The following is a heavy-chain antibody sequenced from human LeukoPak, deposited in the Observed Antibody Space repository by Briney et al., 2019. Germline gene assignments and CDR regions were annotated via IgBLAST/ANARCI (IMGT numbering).Heavy chain of an antibody. CDR1: GDSISDPSHC. CDR3: VRIFGVVRRDYYFDY. Sequence: SETLSLTCTVSGDSISDPSHCWVWIRQSPGKGLEWIGSLYNGVSGTYYNPSLKSRVTISPDTSKNQFSLSLTSVTDADTAIYYCVRIFGVVRRDYYFDYWGQGSLVTVSS. D-gene: IGHD3-3*01. J-gene: IGHJ4*02. CDR2: LYNGVSGT. V-gene: IGHV4-39*07.